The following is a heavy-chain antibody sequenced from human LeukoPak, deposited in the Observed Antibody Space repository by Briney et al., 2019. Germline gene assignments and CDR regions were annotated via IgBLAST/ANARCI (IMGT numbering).Heavy chain of an antibody. CDR2: IYRSGST. Sequence: PSQTLSHTCSVSGGSINSGGYSWSWIRQPPGKGLEWIGDIYRSGSTFYNLSLQRRLTISLDRSKNELSLTPTSVTAADTAVYYCARERGRAYYFDYWGRGILVIVSS. J-gene: IGHJ4*02. CDR3: ARERGRAYYFDY. D-gene: IGHD3-10*01. V-gene: IGHV4-30-2*01. CDR1: GGSINSGGYS.